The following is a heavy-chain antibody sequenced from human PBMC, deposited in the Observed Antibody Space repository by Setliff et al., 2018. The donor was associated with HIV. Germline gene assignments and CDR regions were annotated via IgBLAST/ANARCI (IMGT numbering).Heavy chain of an antibody. V-gene: IGHV4-38-2*02. Sequence: SETLSLTCTVSGYSISSGYYWGWIRQPPGKGLEWIGSIYHSGSTYYNPSLKSRVTVSVDTSKNQFSLKLSSVTAADTAVYYCARAMVVVAAPLDAFDIWGQGTMVTVSS. J-gene: IGHJ3*02. CDR3: ARAMVVVAAPLDAFDI. D-gene: IGHD2-15*01. CDR2: IYHSGST. CDR1: GYSISSGYY.